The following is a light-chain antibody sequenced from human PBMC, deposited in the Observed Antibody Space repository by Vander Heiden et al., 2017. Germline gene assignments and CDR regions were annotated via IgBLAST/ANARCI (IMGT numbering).Light chain of an antibody. CDR3: VLYMNSGIV. V-gene: IGLV8-61*01. Sequence: QTVVTQESSSSVSPGGTVTLPFGLSAGSVSTSYSASWYHQTPGQAHRTLVYNTNTRSSGVRDRFSGSILGNKAAPTITGAQADDESEYYCVLYMNSGIVFGGGTKLTVL. CDR1: AGSVSTSYS. CDR2: NTN. J-gene: IGLJ2*01.